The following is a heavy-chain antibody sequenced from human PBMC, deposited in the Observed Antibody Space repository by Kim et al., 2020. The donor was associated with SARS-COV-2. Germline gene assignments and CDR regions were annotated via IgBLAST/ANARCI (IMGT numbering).Heavy chain of an antibody. J-gene: IGHJ4*02. V-gene: IGHV3-30*18. D-gene: IGHD3-22*01. CDR2: ISYGGSNK. CDR3: AKDQADYDSSGYYYGGHYIDY. Sequence: GGSLRLSCAASGFTFSSYGMHWVRQAPGKGLEWVAVISYGGSNKYYADSVKGRFTISRDNSKNTLYLQMNSLRAEDTAVYYCAKDQADYDSSGYYYGGHYIDYSGQGTLLTAS. CDR1: GFTFSSYG.